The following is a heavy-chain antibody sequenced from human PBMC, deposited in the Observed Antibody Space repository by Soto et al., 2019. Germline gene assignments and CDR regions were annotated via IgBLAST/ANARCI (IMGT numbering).Heavy chain of an antibody. CDR3: ARVSGTLERYSDLDY. CDR2: ISPRSDYI. J-gene: IGHJ4*02. V-gene: IGHV3-21*06. D-gene: IGHD3-10*01. CDR1: GFIFSSYS. Sequence: EVQLVESGGGLVKPGGSLRLSCAASGFIFSSYSMNWVRQAPGKGLEWVSSISPRSDYIYFADSMRGRFTISRDNAQNLQYLHMNNLRAEDTAVYHCARVSGTLERYSDLDYWGQGTLVTVSS.